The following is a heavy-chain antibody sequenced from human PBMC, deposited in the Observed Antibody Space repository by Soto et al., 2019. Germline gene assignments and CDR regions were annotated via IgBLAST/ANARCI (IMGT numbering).Heavy chain of an antibody. Sequence: QLQLQESGPGLVKPSETLSLTSTVSGGSISTRSSYWGWIRQPPGKGLEWIGSIYYIGNTYYNPSLKSRVAISIDSSKTRCSLNLNSVTTADTAVYYCGAKDYVAKGYHFETWGQETMVTVSS. CDR1: GGSISTRSSY. D-gene: IGHD4-17*01. J-gene: IGHJ4*02. CDR3: GAKDYVAKGYHFET. CDR2: IYYIGNT. V-gene: IGHV4-39*02.